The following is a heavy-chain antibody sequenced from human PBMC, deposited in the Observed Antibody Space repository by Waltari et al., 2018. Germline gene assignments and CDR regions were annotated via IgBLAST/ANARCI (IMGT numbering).Heavy chain of an antibody. Sequence: QVQLQQWGAGLLKPSETLSLTCAVYGGSFSGYYWRWIRQPPGKGLEWIGEINHSGSTNYNPSLKSRVTISVDTSKNQFSLKLSSVTAADTAVYYCARRSITMVRGVTNYYYYYKDVWGKGTTVTISS. D-gene: IGHD3-10*01. CDR2: INHSGST. V-gene: IGHV4-34*01. CDR1: GGSFSGYY. J-gene: IGHJ6*03. CDR3: ARRSITMVRGVTNYYYYYKDV.